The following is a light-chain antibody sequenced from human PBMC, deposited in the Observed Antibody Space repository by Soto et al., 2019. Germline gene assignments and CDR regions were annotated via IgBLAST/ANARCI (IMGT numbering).Light chain of an antibody. CDR2: DVS. Sequence: QSALTQPASVSGSPGPSITISCTGTSSEVGGYNYVSWYQQHPGKAPKLMIYDVSNRPSGVSNRLYGSKSGNTASLTISGLQAEEEADYCCSSYTSSSNPVVFDGVTKLTVL. CDR1: SSEVGGYNY. J-gene: IGLJ2*01. CDR3: SSYTSSSNPVV. V-gene: IGLV2-14*01.